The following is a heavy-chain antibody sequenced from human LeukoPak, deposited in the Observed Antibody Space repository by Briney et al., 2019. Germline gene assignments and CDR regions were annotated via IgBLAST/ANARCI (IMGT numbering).Heavy chain of an antibody. J-gene: IGHJ4*01. D-gene: IGHD3-10*01. CDR1: GFTFSSYA. Sequence: GGSLRLSCAASGFTFSSYAVSWVRQASGKGLEWVSTISGSGGDTFYEDTVKGRFSISRDNSKNRVFLQMNSVRADDTATYYCARWFGEHHNFDYWGHGTLVTVSS. CDR2: ISGSGGDT. CDR3: ARWFGEHHNFDY. V-gene: IGHV3-23*01.